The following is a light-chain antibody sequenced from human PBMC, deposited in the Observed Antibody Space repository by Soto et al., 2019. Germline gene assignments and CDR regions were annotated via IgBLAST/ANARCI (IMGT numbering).Light chain of an antibody. Sequence: DIPMTQSPSTLSASIGDRVTITCRASQSINNWLAWYQQKPGKAPKVLIYKASSLESGVPSRFSGSESGTEFTLAINRLQPDDFATYYCQQYDTSPFTFGPGTKVDIK. V-gene: IGKV1-5*03. J-gene: IGKJ3*01. CDR3: QQYDTSPFT. CDR1: QSINNW. CDR2: KAS.